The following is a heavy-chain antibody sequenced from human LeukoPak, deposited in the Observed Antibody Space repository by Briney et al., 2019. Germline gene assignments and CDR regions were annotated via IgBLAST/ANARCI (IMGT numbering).Heavy chain of an antibody. CDR1: GGSFSGYY. D-gene: IGHD3-16*02. V-gene: IGHV4-34*01. CDR2: INHSGST. J-gene: IGHJ4*02. Sequence: SETLSLTCALYGGSFSGYYWSWLRQPPGKGLEWIGEINHSGSTNYNPSLKSRVTISVDTSKNQFSLKLSSVTAADTAVYYCARRRYDYVWGSYRYQYFDYWGQGTLVTVSS. CDR3: ARRRYDYVWGSYRYQYFDY.